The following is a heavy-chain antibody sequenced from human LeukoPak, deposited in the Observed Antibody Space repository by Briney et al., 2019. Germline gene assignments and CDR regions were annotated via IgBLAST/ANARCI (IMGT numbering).Heavy chain of an antibody. V-gene: IGHV5-51*01. Sequence: KRGESLKISCKGSGYSFTSYWIGWVRQMPGKGLEWMGIIYPGDSDTRYSPSFQGQVTISADKSISTAYLQWSSLKAPDTAMYYCARVYCSSTSCPENWFDPWGQGTLVTVSS. CDR2: IYPGDSDT. CDR3: ARVYCSSTSCPENWFDP. J-gene: IGHJ5*02. D-gene: IGHD2-2*01. CDR1: GYSFTSYW.